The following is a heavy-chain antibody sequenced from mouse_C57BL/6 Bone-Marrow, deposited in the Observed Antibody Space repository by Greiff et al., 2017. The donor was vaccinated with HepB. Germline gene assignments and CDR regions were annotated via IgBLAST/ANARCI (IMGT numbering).Heavy chain of an antibody. CDR1: GYTFTSYN. CDR2: IYPGNGDT. CDR3: ARGDYYRSSYVDWFAY. Sequence: QVQLKQSGAELVRPGASVKMSCKASGYTFTSYNMHWVKQTPRQGLEWIGAIYPGNGDTSYNQKFKGKATLTVDKSSSTAYMQLSSLTSEDSAVYFFARGDYYRSSYVDWFAYWGQGTLVTVSA. J-gene: IGHJ3*01. V-gene: IGHV1-12*01. D-gene: IGHD1-1*01.